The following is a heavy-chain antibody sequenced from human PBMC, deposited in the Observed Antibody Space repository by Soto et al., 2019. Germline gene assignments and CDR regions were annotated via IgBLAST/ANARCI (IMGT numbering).Heavy chain of an antibody. CDR1: GGPIIGYY. CDR3: TRGGTIFGLA. Sequence: SETLSLTCTVSGGPIIGYYWSWIRQPPGKGLEWIGYIYCSGSTNYSPSLKSRVSISVDTSKNQFSLNLSSVTAADTAVYYCTRGGTIFGLAWGKGNLVPAS. D-gene: IGHD3-3*01. V-gene: IGHV4-59*01. CDR2: IYCSGST. J-gene: IGHJ5*02.